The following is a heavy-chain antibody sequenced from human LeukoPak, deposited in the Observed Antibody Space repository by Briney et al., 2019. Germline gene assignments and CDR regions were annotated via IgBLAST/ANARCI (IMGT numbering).Heavy chain of an antibody. CDR1: GYTFTSYG. J-gene: IGHJ4*02. D-gene: IGHD3-22*01. CDR3: ARGADSSGYYLIDY. Sequence: GASVNVSCKASGYTFTSYGISWVRQAPGQGLEWMGWISAYNGNTNYAQKFQGRVTMTRNTSISTAYMELSSLRSEDTAVYYCARGADSSGYYLIDYWGQGTLVTVSS. CDR2: ISAYNGNT. V-gene: IGHV1-18*01.